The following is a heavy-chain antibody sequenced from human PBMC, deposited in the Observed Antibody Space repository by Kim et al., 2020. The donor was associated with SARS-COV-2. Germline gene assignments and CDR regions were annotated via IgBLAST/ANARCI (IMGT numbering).Heavy chain of an antibody. CDR3: AKDAYSGNDFYFYGMDV. Sequence: VRSRFTISRDNSKNTLYPQMNSLSAEDTAVYYCAKDAYSGNDFYFYGMDVWGQGTTVTVSS. V-gene: IGHV3-33*06. D-gene: IGHD5-12*01. J-gene: IGHJ6*02.